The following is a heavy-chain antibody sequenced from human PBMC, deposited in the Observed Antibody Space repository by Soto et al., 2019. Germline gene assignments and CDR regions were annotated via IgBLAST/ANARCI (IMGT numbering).Heavy chain of an antibody. J-gene: IGHJ6*03. CDR1: GFTVSSNY. D-gene: IGHD3-10*01. Sequence: LRLSCAASGFTVSSNYMTWVRQAPGKGLEWVSVIYSGGSTDFADSVKGRFTISRDNSKNTLFLQMNSLRVEDTAVYYCATMVRGVSTYYYHYYMDVWGKGTTVTVSS. V-gene: IGHV3-66*01. CDR3: ATMVRGVSTYYYHYYMDV. CDR2: IYSGGST.